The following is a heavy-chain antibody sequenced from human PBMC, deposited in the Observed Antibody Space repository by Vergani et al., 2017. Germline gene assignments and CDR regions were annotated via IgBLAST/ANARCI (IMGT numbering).Heavy chain of an antibody. CDR1: GFTFSSYA. D-gene: IGHD6-13*01. V-gene: IGHV3-30*01. Sequence: QVQLVESGGGVVQPGRSLRLSCAASGFTFSSYAMHWVRQAPGKGLEWVAVISYDGSNKYYADSLKGRFTISRDNSKNTLYLQMNSLRAEDTAVYYCARDQEWYSSSWYRSAFDIWGQGTMVTVSS. CDR2: ISYDGSNK. J-gene: IGHJ3*02. CDR3: ARDQEWYSSSWYRSAFDI.